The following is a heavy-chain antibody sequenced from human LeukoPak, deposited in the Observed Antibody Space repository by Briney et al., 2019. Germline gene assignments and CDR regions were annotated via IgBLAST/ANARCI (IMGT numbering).Heavy chain of an antibody. D-gene: IGHD3-3*01. CDR2: IYYSGST. J-gene: IGHJ4*02. Sequence: SETLSLTCTVSGGSISSSSYYWGWIRQPPGKGLEWIGSIYYSGSTYYNPSLKSRVTISVDTSKNQFSLKLSSVTAADTAVYYCARRLKGAITIFGVVTSFDYWGQGTLVTVSS. V-gene: IGHV4-39*01. CDR1: GGSISSSSYY. CDR3: ARRLKGAITIFGVVTSFDY.